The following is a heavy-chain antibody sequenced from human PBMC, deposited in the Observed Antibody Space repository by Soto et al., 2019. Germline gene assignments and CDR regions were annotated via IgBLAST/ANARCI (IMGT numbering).Heavy chain of an antibody. V-gene: IGHV1-69*13. CDR1: GGTFSSYA. D-gene: IGHD2-2*01. J-gene: IGHJ6*02. CDR2: IIPISETT. CDR3: SRSQGSSTSLEIYYYYYYGMDV. Sequence: SVKVSCKASGGTFSSYAISWVRQAPGQGLEWMGGIIPISETTNYAQKFQGRVTITADESKSTAYMELSSPRSEDTAVYYCSRSQGSSTSLEIYYYYYYGMDVWGQGTTVTVSS.